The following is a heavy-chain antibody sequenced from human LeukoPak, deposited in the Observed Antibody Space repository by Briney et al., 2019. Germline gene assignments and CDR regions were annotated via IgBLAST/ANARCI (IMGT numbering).Heavy chain of an antibody. CDR1: GYTFTGYY. Sequence: ASVKVSCKASGYTFTGYYMHWVRQAPGQGLEWMGWINPNSGGTNYAQKFQGRVTMTRDTSISTAYMELSRLRSDDTAVYYCARGKDDYGDYTPPYYYMDVWGKGTTVTVSS. CDR3: ARGKDDYGDYTPPYYYMDV. CDR2: INPNSGGT. D-gene: IGHD4-17*01. V-gene: IGHV1-2*02. J-gene: IGHJ6*03.